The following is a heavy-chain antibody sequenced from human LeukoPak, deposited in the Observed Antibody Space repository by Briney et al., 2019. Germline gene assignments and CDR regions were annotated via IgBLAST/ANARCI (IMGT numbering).Heavy chain of an antibody. CDR1: GGSISSGGYS. CDR2: TYHSGST. V-gene: IGHV4-30-2*01. D-gene: IGHD5-18*01. CDR3: ARAAAKRSWFDP. Sequence: SETLSLTCAVSGGSISSGGYSWSWIRQPPGKGLEWIGYTYHSGSTYYNPSLKSRVTISVDRSKNQFSLKLSSVTAADTAVYYCARAAAKRSWFDPWGQGTLVTVSS. J-gene: IGHJ5*02.